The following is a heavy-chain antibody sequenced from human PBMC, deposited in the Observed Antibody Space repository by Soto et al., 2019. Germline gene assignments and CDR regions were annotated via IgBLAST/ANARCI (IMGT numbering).Heavy chain of an antibody. CDR3: ASSWELLRWFDT. J-gene: IGHJ5*02. CDR1: GVSFSCYY. CDR2: INHSGST. V-gene: IGHV4-34*01. D-gene: IGHD1-26*01. Sequence: SETLSLTCAVYGVSFSCYYWSWIRQPPGKGLEWIGEINHSGSTNYNPSLKSRVTISVDTSKNQFSLKLSSVTAADTAVYYCASSWELLRWFDTWGQGSLVT.